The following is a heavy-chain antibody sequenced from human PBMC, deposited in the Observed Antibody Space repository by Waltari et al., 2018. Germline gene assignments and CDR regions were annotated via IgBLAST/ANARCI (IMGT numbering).Heavy chain of an antibody. CDR1: GYSISSGYY. J-gene: IGHJ6*03. V-gene: IGHV4-38-2*02. CDR2: IYHSGST. D-gene: IGHD1-26*01. Sequence: QVQLQESGPGLVKPSETLSLTCAVSGYSISSGYYWGWIRQSPGTGLEWIGSIYHSGSTYYNPSLKSRVTISVDTSKNQFSLKLSSVTAADTAVYYCARDGGVGAYYYHYYYMDVWGKGTTVTVSS. CDR3: ARDGGVGAYYYHYYYMDV.